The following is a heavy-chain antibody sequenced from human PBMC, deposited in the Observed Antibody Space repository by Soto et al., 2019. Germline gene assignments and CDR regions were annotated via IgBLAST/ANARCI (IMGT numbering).Heavy chain of an antibody. CDR1: GFTFSDYA. Sequence: PGGSLRLSCAASGFTFSDYAMHWVRQAPGKGLEWVAVVSHDGRNTHYADSVKGRFTISRDISKNTVSLEMTSLRAEYTAVYYCAKGGRQWLVTSDFNYWGQGALVTVSS. J-gene: IGHJ4*02. D-gene: IGHD6-19*01. CDR3: AKGGRQWLVTSDFNY. CDR2: VSHDGRNT. V-gene: IGHV3-30*18.